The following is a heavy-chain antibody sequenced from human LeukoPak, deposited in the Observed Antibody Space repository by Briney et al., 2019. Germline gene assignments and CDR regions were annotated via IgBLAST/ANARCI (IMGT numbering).Heavy chain of an antibody. CDR1: GFIFTTYS. CDR2: ISSSSTYI. D-gene: IGHD3-10*01. V-gene: IGHV3-21*01. J-gene: IGHJ4*02. Sequence: GGSLRLSCAASGFIFTTYSVNWVRQAPGKGLEWVSSISSSSTYISYTDSVEGRFTISRDNAKNSLYLQMNSLRAEDTALYYCARVFSGNYYSGFDYWGQGTLVTVSS. CDR3: ARVFSGNYYSGFDY.